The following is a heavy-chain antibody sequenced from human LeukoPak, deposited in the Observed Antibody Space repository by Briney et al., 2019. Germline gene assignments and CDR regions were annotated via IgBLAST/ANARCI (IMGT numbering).Heavy chain of an antibody. CDR1: GGSYSVYY. V-gene: IGHV4-34*01. CDR2: INHSGST. J-gene: IGHJ4*02. Sequence: SETLSLTCAVYGGSYSVYYWSWIRHPPGKGLEWIGEINHSGSTNYNPSRKSRVTISVDTSKNQFSLKLSSVTAADTAVYYCARERGSPFDGLDYWGQGTLLTVPS. D-gene: IGHD3-9*01. CDR3: ARERGSPFDGLDY.